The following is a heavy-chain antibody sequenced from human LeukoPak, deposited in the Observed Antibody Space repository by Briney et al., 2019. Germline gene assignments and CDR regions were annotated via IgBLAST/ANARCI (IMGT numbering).Heavy chain of an antibody. D-gene: IGHD4-17*01. J-gene: IGHJ4*02. Sequence: SQTLSLTCAVSGVSLSGDDYSWSWIRQPPGKGLEWIGYVSYTGSTNCNPSLKSRVTMSVDTSKNQFSLNLSSVTAADTAMYYCARASTMTTWSLGYWGQGILVTVSS. CDR2: VSYTGST. V-gene: IGHV4-61*08. CDR1: GVSLSGDDYS. CDR3: ARASTMTTWSLGY.